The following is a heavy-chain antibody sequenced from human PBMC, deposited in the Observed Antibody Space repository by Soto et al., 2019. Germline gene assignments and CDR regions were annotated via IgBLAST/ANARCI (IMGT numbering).Heavy chain of an antibody. J-gene: IGHJ4*02. CDR3: AKAKNDYNWDNRPPFDY. CDR1: GFTLRNYA. D-gene: IGHD1-20*01. Sequence: EVQLLESGGGVVQPGGSLRLSCEASGFTLRNYAMTWIRQAPGKGLEWGSLVSANDVATYNAESVKTRLTISTDQSRNTVYLQMDSLRADDTAIYYCAKAKNDYNWDNRPPFDYWGQGTLVTVSS. V-gene: IGHV3-23*01. CDR2: VSANDVAT.